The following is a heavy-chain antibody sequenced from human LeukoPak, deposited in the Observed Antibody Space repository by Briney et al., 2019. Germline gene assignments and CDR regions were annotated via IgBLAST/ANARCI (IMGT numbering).Heavy chain of an antibody. CDR2: IYYSGST. CDR3: ARRTLTMVRGVPPGFDY. V-gene: IGHV4-39*01. CDR1: GGSISSSSYY. Sequence: SETLSLTCTVSGGSISSSSYYWGWIRQPPGKGLEWIGSIYYSGSTYYNPSLKSRVTISVDTSKNQFSLKLSSVTAADTAVYYCARRTLTMVRGVPPGFDYWGQGTLVTVSS. J-gene: IGHJ4*02. D-gene: IGHD3-10*01.